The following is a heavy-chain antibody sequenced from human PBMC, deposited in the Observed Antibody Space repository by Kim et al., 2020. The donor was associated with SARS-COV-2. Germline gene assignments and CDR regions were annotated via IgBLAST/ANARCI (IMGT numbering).Heavy chain of an antibody. J-gene: IGHJ6*02. D-gene: IGHD6-13*01. V-gene: IGHV6-1*01. Sequence: SVKRRITITPDTSKNQFSLQLNSVTPEDTAVYYCARDFRGIAAAWHGMDVWGQGTTVTVSS. CDR3: ARDFRGIAAAWHGMDV.